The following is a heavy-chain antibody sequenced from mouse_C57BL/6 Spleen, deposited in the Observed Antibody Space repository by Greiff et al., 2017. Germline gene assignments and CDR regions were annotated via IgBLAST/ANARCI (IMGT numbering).Heavy chain of an antibody. J-gene: IGHJ4*01. D-gene: IGHD1-1*01. Sequence: QVQLQQPGAELVKPGASVKVSCKASGYTFTSYWMHWVKQRPGQGLEWIGRIHPSDSDTNYNQKFKGKATLTVDKSSSTAYMQLSSLTSEYSAVYYCAITPHYYGSSPYAMDYWGQGTSVTVSS. CDR1: GYTFTSYW. CDR3: AITPHYYGSSPYAMDY. V-gene: IGHV1-74*01. CDR2: IHPSDSDT.